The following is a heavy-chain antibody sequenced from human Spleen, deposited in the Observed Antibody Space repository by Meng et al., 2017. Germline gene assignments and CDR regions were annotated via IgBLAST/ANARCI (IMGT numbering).Heavy chain of an antibody. V-gene: IGHV4-4*02. J-gene: IGHJ4*02. CDR2: IYHSGTT. Sequence: QVHLQESGPGRVKPSGTLSLTCAVSGASISHSNWWSWVRQPPGKGLQWIGDIYHSGTTHYNPSLKSRVNMSVDASKNQFSLMLSSVTAADTAVYYCARGQYYWGQGTLVTVSS. CDR3: ARGQYY. CDR1: GASISHSNW.